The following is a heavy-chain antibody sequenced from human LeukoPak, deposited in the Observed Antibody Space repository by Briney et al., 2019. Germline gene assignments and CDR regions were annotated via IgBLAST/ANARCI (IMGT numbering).Heavy chain of an antibody. CDR2: INHSVST. Sequence: SETLSLTCAVYGGSFSGYYWSWIRHPPGKGLEWIGEINHSVSTNYNPSLKSRVTISVDTSKNQFSLKLSSVTAADTAVYYCARWGREYSNSGSTYNWFDPWGQGTLVTVSS. CDR1: GGSFSGYY. D-gene: IGHD6-6*01. CDR3: ARWGREYSNSGSTYNWFDP. V-gene: IGHV4-34*01. J-gene: IGHJ5*02.